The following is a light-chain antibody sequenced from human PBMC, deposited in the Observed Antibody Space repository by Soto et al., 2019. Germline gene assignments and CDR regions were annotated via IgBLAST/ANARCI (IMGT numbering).Light chain of an antibody. V-gene: IGKV3-15*01. CDR1: QTVSRN. CDR3: QQYNNWPS. Sequence: VKMSAVAAPSKTQGERATLSFRASQTVSRNLAWYQQRPGQAPRLLIYDISNRATGVPARFSGSGSETEFTLTIRSLQSEDFAVYFCQQYNNWPSFGQGTRLEIK. CDR2: DIS. J-gene: IGKJ5*01.